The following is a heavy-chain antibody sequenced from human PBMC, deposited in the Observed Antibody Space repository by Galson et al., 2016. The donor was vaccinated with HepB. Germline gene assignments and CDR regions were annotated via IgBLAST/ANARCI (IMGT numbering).Heavy chain of an antibody. CDR3: ARIRRSDWYLHAALGWFDP. CDR1: GFNLSDYN. CDR2: ISSGSRII. J-gene: IGHJ5*02. D-gene: IGHD6-19*01. V-gene: IGHV3-48*01. Sequence: SLRLSCAASGFNLSDYNMNWVRQVPGKGLEWISYISSGSRIIYYADSVKGRFTISRDNSKNTLYLQMNSLRAEDTAVYYCARIRRSDWYLHAALGWFDPWGQGTLVTVSS.